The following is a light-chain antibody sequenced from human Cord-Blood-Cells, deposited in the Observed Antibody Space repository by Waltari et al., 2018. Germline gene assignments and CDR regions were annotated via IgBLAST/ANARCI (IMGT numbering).Light chain of an antibody. CDR3: QQYYSTPYT. Sequence: DIVMTQSPDSLAVSLGERATINCKSSQSVLYSSNNKNYLAWYQQKPGQPPKLLIYWASTRESGVPDRFSGSGSGTDFTLTIGSLQAEDVAVYYGQQYYSTPYTFGQGTKLEIK. V-gene: IGKV4-1*01. CDR2: WAS. J-gene: IGKJ2*01. CDR1: QSVLYSSNNKNY.